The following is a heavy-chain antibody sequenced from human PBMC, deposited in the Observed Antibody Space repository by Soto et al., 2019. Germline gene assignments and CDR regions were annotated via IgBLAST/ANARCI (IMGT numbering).Heavy chain of an antibody. CDR2: INPNSGGT. Sequence: GASVKVSCKASGYTFTGYYMHWVRQAPGQGLEWMGWINPNSGGTNYAQKFQGWVTMTRDTSISTAYMELSRLRAEDTAVYYCAKDFGYNYGYDAFDIWGQGTMVTVSS. CDR3: AKDFGYNYGYDAFDI. J-gene: IGHJ3*02. D-gene: IGHD5-18*01. CDR1: GYTFTGYY. V-gene: IGHV1-2*04.